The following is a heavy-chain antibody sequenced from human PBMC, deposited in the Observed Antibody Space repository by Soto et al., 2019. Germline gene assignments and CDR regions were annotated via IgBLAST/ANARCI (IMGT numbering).Heavy chain of an antibody. CDR2: ISAYNGNT. Sequence: ASVKVSCKASGYTFTSYGISWVRQAPGQGLEWMGWISAYNGNTNYAQKLQGRVTMTTDTSTSTAYMELRSLRSGDTAVYYCAGPLIPDYYYGMDVWGQGTTVTV. V-gene: IGHV1-18*01. CDR1: GYTFTSYG. J-gene: IGHJ6*02. CDR3: AGPLIPDYYYGMDV.